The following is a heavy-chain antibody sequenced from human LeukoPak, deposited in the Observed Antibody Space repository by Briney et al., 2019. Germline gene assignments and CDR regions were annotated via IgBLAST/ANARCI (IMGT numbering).Heavy chain of an antibody. D-gene: IGHD3-16*01. Sequence: ASVKVSCKVSGYTLTELSMHWVRQAPGKGLEWMGGFDPEDGETIYAQKFQGRVTMTEDTSTDTAYMELSSLRSEDTAVYYCATPKGGQTAGAFDIWGHGTMVTVSS. J-gene: IGHJ3*02. CDR2: FDPEDGET. V-gene: IGHV1-24*01. CDR3: ATPKGGQTAGAFDI. CDR1: GYTLTELS.